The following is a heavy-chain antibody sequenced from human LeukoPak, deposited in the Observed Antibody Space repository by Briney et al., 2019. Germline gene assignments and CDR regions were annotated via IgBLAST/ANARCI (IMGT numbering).Heavy chain of an antibody. J-gene: IGHJ6*02. Sequence: SQTLSLTCAVSGGSISSGGYSWSWIRQPPGKGLEWIGYIYHSGSTYYNPSLKSRVTISVDRSKNQFSLKLSSVTAADTAVYYCARVRLYPYGMDAWGQGTTVTVSS. CDR2: IYHSGST. D-gene: IGHD2-8*01. V-gene: IGHV4-30-2*01. CDR3: ARVRLYPYGMDA. CDR1: GGSISSGGYS.